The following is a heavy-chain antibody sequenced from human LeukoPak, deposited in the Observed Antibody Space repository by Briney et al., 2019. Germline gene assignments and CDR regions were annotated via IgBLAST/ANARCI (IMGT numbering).Heavy chain of an antibody. D-gene: IGHD4-11*01. Sequence: SQTLSLTCTVSGYSISSGYYWGWMRQPPEKGLEWIGSIYYSGSTHYNPSLKSRVSISLDTSKNQFSLKLRSVTAAATAVYYCARGSNYHSFDSWGQGTLVTASS. V-gene: IGHV4-38-2*02. CDR1: GYSISSGYY. J-gene: IGHJ4*02. CDR2: IYYSGST. CDR3: ARGSNYHSFDS.